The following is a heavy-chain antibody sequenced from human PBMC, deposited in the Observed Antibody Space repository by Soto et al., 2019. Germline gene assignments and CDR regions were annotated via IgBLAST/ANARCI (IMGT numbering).Heavy chain of an antibody. CDR3: ARGVGSTPYDFHS. J-gene: IGHJ5*02. V-gene: IGHV3-21*01. CDR1: GLTVTTYS. Sequence: GVSLRLSCATSGLTVTTYSMNWVRQVPGKGLEWVSSISGSGRSINYADSVKGRFTISRDNAKNSLYLQMNTLTAEAAAVYYCARGVGSTPYDFHSWCKGILVIVSS. CDR2: ISGSGRSI. D-gene: IGHD1-26*01.